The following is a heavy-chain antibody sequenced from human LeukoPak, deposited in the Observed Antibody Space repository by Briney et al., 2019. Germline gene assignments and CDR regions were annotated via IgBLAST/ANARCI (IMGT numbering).Heavy chain of an antibody. V-gene: IGHV3-9*01. Sequence: PGGSLRLSCAASGFTFDDYAMHWVRQAPGKGLEWVSGISWNSGSIGYADSVKGRFTISRDNAKNSLYLQMNSLRAEDTALYYCAKDFGVTVVRGAIGGINYWGQGTLVTVSS. CDR3: AKDFGVTVVRGAIGGINY. J-gene: IGHJ4*02. CDR1: GFTFDDYA. D-gene: IGHD3-10*01. CDR2: ISWNSGSI.